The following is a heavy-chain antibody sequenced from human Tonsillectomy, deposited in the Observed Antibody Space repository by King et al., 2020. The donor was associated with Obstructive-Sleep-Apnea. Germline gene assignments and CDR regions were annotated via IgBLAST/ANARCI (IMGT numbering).Heavy chain of an antibody. Sequence: VQLVESGAEVKKPGESLRISCKGSGYSFTSYWISWVRQMPGKGLEWMGRIDPSDSYTNYSPSFQGHVTISADKSISTAYLQWSSLKASDTAMYYCMNYYDSSGYYGASFDIWGQGTMVTVSS. D-gene: IGHD3-22*01. CDR3: MNYYDSSGYYGASFDI. CDR2: IDPSDSYT. CDR1: GYSFTSYW. J-gene: IGHJ3*02. V-gene: IGHV5-10-1*01.